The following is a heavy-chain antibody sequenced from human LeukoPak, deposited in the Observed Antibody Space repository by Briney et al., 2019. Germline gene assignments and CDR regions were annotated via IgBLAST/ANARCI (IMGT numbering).Heavy chain of an antibody. J-gene: IGHJ3*02. CDR1: GGSISSYY. V-gene: IGHV4-4*07. D-gene: IGHD3-3*01. Sequence: SETLSLTCTVSGGSISSYYWSWIRQAAGKGLEWVGRICTSGSTNYNPSLKSRVTISVETYKNQLSLKLLSVTATDTAVYYCARHPALPWYDCWSGYPDNPGVLADDAFDIWGQGTMVTVSS. CDR2: ICTSGST. CDR3: ARHPALPWYDCWSGYPDNPGVLADDAFDI.